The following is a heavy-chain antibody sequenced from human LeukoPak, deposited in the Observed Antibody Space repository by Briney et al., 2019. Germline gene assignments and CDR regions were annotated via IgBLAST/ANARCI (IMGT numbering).Heavy chain of an antibody. Sequence: GGSLRLSCAASGFTFSSYAMSWVRQAPGKGLEWVAVIWYDGTKKYYADSVKGRFTISRDNSKNTLYLQMNSLRAEDTAVYYCARLRSWSFDYWGQGTLVTVSS. CDR3: ARLRSWSFDY. D-gene: IGHD6-13*01. J-gene: IGHJ4*02. V-gene: IGHV3-33*08. CDR2: IWYDGTKK. CDR1: GFTFSSYA.